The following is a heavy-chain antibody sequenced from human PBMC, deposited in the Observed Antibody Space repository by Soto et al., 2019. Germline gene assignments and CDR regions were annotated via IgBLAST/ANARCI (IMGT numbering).Heavy chain of an antibody. Sequence: QVQLQESGPGLVKPSETLSLTCTVSGGSISSYYWSWIRQPPGKGLEWIGYIYYSGSTNYNPSLKSRVTISVDTSKNQFSLKLSSVTAADTAVYSCARDRWDILAFDIWGQGTMVTVSS. V-gene: IGHV4-59*01. CDR2: IYYSGST. J-gene: IGHJ3*02. CDR1: GGSISSYY. CDR3: ARDRWDILAFDI. D-gene: IGHD1-26*01.